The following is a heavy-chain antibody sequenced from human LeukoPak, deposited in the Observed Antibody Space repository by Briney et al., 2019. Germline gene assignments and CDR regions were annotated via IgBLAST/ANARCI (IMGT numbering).Heavy chain of an antibody. D-gene: IGHD5-18*01. J-gene: IGHJ4*02. CDR2: IYSGGST. V-gene: IGHV3-53*01. Sequence: PGGSLRLSCAASGFTFTSYSMNWVRQAPGKGLEWVSVIYSGGSTYYADSVKGRFTISRDNSKNTLYLQMNSLRAEDTAVYYCAREPRGYSYDYWGQGTLVTVSS. CDR3: AREPRGYSYDY. CDR1: GFTFTSYS.